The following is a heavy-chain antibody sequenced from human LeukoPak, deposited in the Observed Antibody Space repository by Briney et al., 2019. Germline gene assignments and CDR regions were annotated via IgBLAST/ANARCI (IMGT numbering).Heavy chain of an antibody. CDR3: ARDNSADYGSGSYSH. Sequence: GGSLRLSCAASGFTFSNYWMGWVRQPPGKGLRWVANIKEDGSEKYYVDSVKGRFTISRDNAKNLVYLQMNSLRVEDTAVYYCARDNSADYGSGSYSHWGQGTLVTVSS. CDR2: IKEDGSEK. J-gene: IGHJ4*02. D-gene: IGHD3-10*01. CDR1: GFTFSNYW. V-gene: IGHV3-7*01.